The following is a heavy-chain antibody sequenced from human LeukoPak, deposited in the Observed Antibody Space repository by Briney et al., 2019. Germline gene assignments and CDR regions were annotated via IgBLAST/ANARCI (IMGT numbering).Heavy chain of an antibody. J-gene: IGHJ6*03. CDR3: ARAPSKYDFWSGYHYYYMDV. CDR1: GFTFSSYS. D-gene: IGHD3-3*01. Sequence: PGGSLRLSCAASGFTFSSYSMNWVRQAPGKGLEWVSSISSSSSYIYYADSVKGRFTISRDNAKNSLYLQMNSLRAEDTAVYYCARAPSKYDFWSGYHYYYMDVXXXGXTXTVSS. V-gene: IGHV3-21*01. CDR2: ISSSSSYI.